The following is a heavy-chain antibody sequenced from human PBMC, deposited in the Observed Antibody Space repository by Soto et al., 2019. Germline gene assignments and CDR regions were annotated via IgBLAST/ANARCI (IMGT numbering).Heavy chain of an antibody. CDR2: IYYSGST. CDR1: GGSISSGDYY. V-gene: IGHV4-30-4*01. D-gene: IGHD6-19*01. CDR3: GREGGGGVAVDY. J-gene: IGHJ4*02. Sequence: QVQLQESGPGLVKPSQTLSLTCTVSGGSISSGDYYWSWIRQPPGKGLEWIGYIYYSGSTYYNPSIEGRGTISRHTSKTQFSLKLGSVTAADPAVYSCGREGGGGVAVDYWGQGTLVTVSS.